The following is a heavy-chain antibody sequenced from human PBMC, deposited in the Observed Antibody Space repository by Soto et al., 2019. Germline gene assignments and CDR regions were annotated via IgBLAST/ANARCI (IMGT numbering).Heavy chain of an antibody. V-gene: IGHV3-9*01. CDR2: ISSDGDTI. D-gene: IGHD5-12*01. J-gene: IGHJ6*02. Sequence: EVQLIESGGGWVQPGTSLRVSCAASGFTFHEYAMHWARQAPGKGLEWVSGISSDGDTIAYADSVQGRFTVFRDNAKNSLYLQMNSLRAEDTALYYCTKGGYDLIYYFGMDVWCQGTTVTVSS. CDR1: GFTFHEYA. CDR3: TKGGYDLIYYFGMDV.